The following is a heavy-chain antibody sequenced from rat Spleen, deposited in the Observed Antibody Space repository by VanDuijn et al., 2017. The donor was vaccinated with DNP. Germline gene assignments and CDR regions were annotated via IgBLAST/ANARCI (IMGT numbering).Heavy chain of an antibody. J-gene: IGHJ2*01. CDR2: ITNSGGSRT. Sequence: EVQLVESGGDLVQPGRSLKLSCVASGFTFNYYWMTWIRHVPGKGLEWVASITNSGGSRTYSRDSVKGRFTISRDNAKSTLYLQMNSLRSEDTATYYCARHYGGYLYFFDYWGQGVLVTVSS. V-gene: IGHV5-31*01. CDR1: GFTFNYYW. CDR3: ARHYGGYLYFFDY. D-gene: IGHD1-11*01.